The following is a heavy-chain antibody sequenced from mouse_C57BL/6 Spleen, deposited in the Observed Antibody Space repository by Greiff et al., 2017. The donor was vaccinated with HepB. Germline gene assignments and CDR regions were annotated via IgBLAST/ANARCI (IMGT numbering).Heavy chain of an antibody. CDR1: GYAFSSSW. V-gene: IGHV1-82*01. CDR3: ARWARNREIGYFDV. CDR2: IYPGDGDT. J-gene: IGHJ1*03. Sequence: QVQLQQSGPELVKPGASVKISCKASGYAFSSSWMNWVKQRPGKGLEWIGRIYPGDGDTNYNGKFKGKATLTADKSSSTAYMQLSSLTSEESAVYCCARWARNREIGYFDVWGTGTTVTVSS. D-gene: IGHD3-1*01.